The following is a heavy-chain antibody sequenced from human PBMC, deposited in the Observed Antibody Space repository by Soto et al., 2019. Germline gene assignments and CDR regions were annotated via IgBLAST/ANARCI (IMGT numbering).Heavy chain of an antibody. CDR3: AREVAALDY. CDR2: ISYDGSNK. CDR1: GFPFSSYA. Sequence: GGSLRLSCAASGFPFSSYAMHLVRQAPGKGLEWVAVISYDGSNKYYADSVKGRFTISRDNSKNTLYLQMNSLRAEDTAVYYCAREVAALDYWGQGILVTVSS. D-gene: IGHD6-19*01. V-gene: IGHV3-30-3*01. J-gene: IGHJ4*02.